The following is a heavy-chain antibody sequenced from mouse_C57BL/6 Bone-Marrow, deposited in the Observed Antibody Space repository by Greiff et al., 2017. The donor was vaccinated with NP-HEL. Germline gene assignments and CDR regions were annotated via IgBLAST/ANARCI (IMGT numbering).Heavy chain of an antibody. Sequence: EVQGVESGGDLVKPGGSLKLSCAASGFTFSSYGMSWVRQTPDKRLEWVATISSGGSYTYYPDSVTGRFTISRDNAKNTLYLQMSSLKSEDTAMYYCARNYYGSSYAGKNYFDYWGQGTTLTVSS. CDR3: ARNYYGSSYAGKNYFDY. CDR1: GFTFSSYG. D-gene: IGHD1-1*01. J-gene: IGHJ2*01. CDR2: ISSGGSYT. V-gene: IGHV5-6*01.